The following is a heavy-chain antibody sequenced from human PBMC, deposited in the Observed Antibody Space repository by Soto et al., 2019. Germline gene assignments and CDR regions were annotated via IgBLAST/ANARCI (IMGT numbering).Heavy chain of an antibody. D-gene: IGHD5-12*01. CDR1: VFTVSSNY. CDR3: ARVISYSGYDC. Sequence: GWSLRLSCAASVFTVSSNYMSWVRQAPGKGLEWVSILYSGGSTYYADSVKGRFTISRDNSKNTLYLQMNSLRAEDTAVYYCARVISYSGYDCWGQGTLVTVSS. CDR2: LYSGGST. J-gene: IGHJ4*02. V-gene: IGHV3-53*01.